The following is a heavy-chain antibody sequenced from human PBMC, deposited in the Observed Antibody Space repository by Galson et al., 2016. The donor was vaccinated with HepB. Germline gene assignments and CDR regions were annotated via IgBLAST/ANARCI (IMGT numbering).Heavy chain of an antibody. CDR3: ARASGYCSIFDY. V-gene: IGHV2-70*01. CDR2: IDWNDDK. D-gene: IGHD3-3*01. Sequence: PALVKPPQTLTLTCTFSGFSLSTNGMCVSWIRQPPGKALEWLALIDWNDDKHYSTSLKTRLTISKDTSKNQVVLTMTNMDPVDTATYYCARASGYCSIFDYWGQGTLVTVSS. J-gene: IGHJ4*02. CDR1: GFSLSTNGMC.